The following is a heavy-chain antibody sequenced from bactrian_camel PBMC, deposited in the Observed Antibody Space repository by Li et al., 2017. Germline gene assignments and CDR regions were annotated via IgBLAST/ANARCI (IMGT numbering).Heavy chain of an antibody. V-gene: IGHV3S53*01. CDR2: IHGDGRI. CDR1: GFTAYKCG. J-gene: IGHJ4*01. D-gene: IGHD3*01. Sequence: VQLVESGGDTVETGGSLRLSCTVPGFTAYKCGLDWYRQASGKEREWVSSIHGDGRIKYSDSVEGRFTIAVDKAKDTVHLQMNGLRPEDTAMYSCKLNSGDCTGGTWTRLSSQGTQVTVS.